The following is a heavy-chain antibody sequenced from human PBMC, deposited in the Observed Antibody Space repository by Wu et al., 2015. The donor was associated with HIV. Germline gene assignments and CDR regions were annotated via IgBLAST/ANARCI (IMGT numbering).Heavy chain of an antibody. CDR3: ARGQVTMVRGVPYPVVRYFDY. D-gene: IGHD3-10*01. CDR1: GYTFTGYY. Sequence: QVQLVQSGAEVKKPGASVKVSCKASGYTFTGYYMHWVRQAPGQGLEWMGWINPNSGGTNYAQKFQGRVTMTRDTSISTAYMELSRLRSDDTAVYYCARGQVTMVRGVPYPVVRYFDYWAREPWSPSPQ. J-gene: IGHJ4*02. CDR2: INPNSGGT. V-gene: IGHV1-2*02.